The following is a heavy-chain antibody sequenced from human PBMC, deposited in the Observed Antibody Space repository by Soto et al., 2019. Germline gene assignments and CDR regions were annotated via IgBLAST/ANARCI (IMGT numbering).Heavy chain of an antibody. V-gene: IGHV1-2*02. J-gene: IGHJ5*02. CDR1: GYTFTGYY. Sequence: QVQLVQSGAEVKKPGASVKVSCKASGYTFTGYYMHWVRQAPGQGLEWMGWINPNSGGTNYAQKFQGRVTMTRDTSISTAYMELSRVRSDDTAVYYCAREAVVLMVYANNWFDPWGQGTLVTVSS. CDR3: AREAVVLMVYANNWFDP. D-gene: IGHD2-8*01. CDR2: INPNSGGT.